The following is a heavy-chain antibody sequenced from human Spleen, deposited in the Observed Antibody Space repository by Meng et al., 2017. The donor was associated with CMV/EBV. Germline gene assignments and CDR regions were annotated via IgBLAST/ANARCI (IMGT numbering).Heavy chain of an antibody. J-gene: IGHJ4*02. D-gene: IGHD6-19*01. V-gene: IGHV4-39*01. CDR2: IYYSGST. Sequence: SGGSISSSSYYGGWSRQPPRKGLEWIGSIYYSGSTYYNPSLKSRVIISVDTSKNQFSMKLSSVTAADTAVYYCARSGGIAVASNFDYWGQGTLVTVSS. CDR3: ARSGGIAVASNFDY. CDR1: GGSISSSSYY.